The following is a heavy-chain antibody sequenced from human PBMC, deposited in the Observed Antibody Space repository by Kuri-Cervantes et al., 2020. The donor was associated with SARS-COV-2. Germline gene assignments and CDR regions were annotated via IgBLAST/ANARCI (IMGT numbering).Heavy chain of an antibody. D-gene: IGHD5-12*01. CDR1: GGSFSGYF. J-gene: IGHJ4*02. CDR3: ARHAYPYPGYDLEDYYFDA. CDR2: ISHSGST. Sequence: GSLRFSCAVYGGSFSGYFWTWIRQPPGKGLEWIGEISHSGSTNYSPSLKSRVTMSVDSSKNQFSLQLSSVTAADTAVYYCARHAYPYPGYDLEDYYFDAWGQGTLVTVSS. V-gene: IGHV4-34*01.